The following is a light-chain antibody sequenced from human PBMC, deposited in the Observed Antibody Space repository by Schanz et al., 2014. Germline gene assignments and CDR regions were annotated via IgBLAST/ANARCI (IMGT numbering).Light chain of an antibody. CDR1: SSDVGSYKF. J-gene: IGLJ2*01. Sequence: QSALTQPASVSGSPGQSITISCTGTSSDVGSYKFVSWYQQHPGKAPKLMISAVSDRPSGVSNRFSGSKSGNTASLTISGLQAEDEADYYCSSYTSSSTLVVFGGGTKLTVL. CDR2: AVS. V-gene: IGLV2-14*02. CDR3: SSYTSSSTLVV.